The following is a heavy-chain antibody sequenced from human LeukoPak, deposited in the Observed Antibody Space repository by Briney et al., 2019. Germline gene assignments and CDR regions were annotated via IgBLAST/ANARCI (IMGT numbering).Heavy chain of an antibody. CDR1: GFTFSSYS. CDR2: ISSSSSYI. V-gene: IGHV3-21*01. D-gene: IGHD3-10*01. Sequence: GSLRLSCAASGFTFSSYSMNWVRQAPGKGLEWVSSISSSSSYIYYADSVKGRFTISRGNAKNSLYLQMNSLRAEDTAVYYCARDLGRGLWFGARLMGDYMDVWGKGTTVTVSS. CDR3: ARDLGRGLWFGARLMGDYMDV. J-gene: IGHJ6*03.